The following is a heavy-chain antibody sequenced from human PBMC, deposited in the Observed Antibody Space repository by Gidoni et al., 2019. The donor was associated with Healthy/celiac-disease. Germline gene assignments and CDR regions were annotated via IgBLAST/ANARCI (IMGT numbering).Heavy chain of an antibody. CDR1: GFTFSSYA. V-gene: IGHV3-30*04. Sequence: VQPVESGGGVVPPGRSLRLSCAASGFTFSSYAMHWVRQAPGKGLEWVAVISYDGSNKYYADSVKGRFSISRDNSENTLYLQMNSLRAEDTAVYYCARGPMGGYYGAGSYFDYWGQGTLVTVSS. CDR3: ARGPMGGYYGAGSYFDY. CDR2: ISYDGSNK. D-gene: IGHD3-10*01. J-gene: IGHJ4*02.